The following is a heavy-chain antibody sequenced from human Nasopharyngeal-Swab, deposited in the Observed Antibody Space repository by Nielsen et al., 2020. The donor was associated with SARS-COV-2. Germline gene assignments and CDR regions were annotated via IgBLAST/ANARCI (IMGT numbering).Heavy chain of an antibody. CDR2: IFPGDSDT. J-gene: IGHJ6*02. Sequence: GGSLRLSCATSGYRFTDYWIAWVRQAPGKGLECMGTIFPGDSDTRYSPSFEGRVTISVDQSITTAYLHWTSLKASDTAKYYCAIGAAVGTLFHGMDVWGQGTMVTVSS. CDR1: GYRFTDYW. CDR3: AIGAAVGTLFHGMDV. V-gene: IGHV5-51*01. D-gene: IGHD1-26*01.